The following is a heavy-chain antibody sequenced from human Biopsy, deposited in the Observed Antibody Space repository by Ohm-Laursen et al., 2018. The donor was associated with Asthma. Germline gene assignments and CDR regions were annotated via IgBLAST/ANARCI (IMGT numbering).Heavy chain of an antibody. CDR3: ARTYYDFLTGQVKDVFGA. J-gene: IGHJ3*01. Sequence: ASVKVSCKASGYTFIGCHIHWMRQAPGQGLEWMGWVNTGNGDTKYSQKFQGRVTITRDTSASTAYMELRSLRFEDTATYYCARTYYDFLTGQVKDVFGAWGQGTMVTVSS. CDR2: VNTGNGDT. D-gene: IGHD3-9*01. V-gene: IGHV1-3*04. CDR1: GYTFIGCH.